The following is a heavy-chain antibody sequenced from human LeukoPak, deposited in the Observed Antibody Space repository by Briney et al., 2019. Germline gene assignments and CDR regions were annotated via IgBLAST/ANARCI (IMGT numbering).Heavy chain of an antibody. J-gene: IGHJ4*02. CDR2: INPNSGGT. V-gene: IGHV1-2*02. CDR1: GYTFTGYY. Sequence: GASVKVSCKASGYTFTGYYMHWVRQAPGQGLEWMGWINPNSGGTNYAQKFQGRVTMTTDTSTSTAYMELRSLRSDDTAVYYCARGDSSGYFRHFDYWGQGTLVTVSS. D-gene: IGHD3-22*01. CDR3: ARGDSSGYFRHFDY.